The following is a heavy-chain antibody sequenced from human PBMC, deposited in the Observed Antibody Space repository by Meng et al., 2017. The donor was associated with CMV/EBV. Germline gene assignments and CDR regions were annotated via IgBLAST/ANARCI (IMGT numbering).Heavy chain of an antibody. CDR1: GGSVSSGSYY. V-gene: IGHV4-61*01. Sequence: LRLSCTVSGGSVSSGSYYWSWIRQPPGKGLEWIGYIYYSGSTNYNPSLKSRVTISVDTSKNQFSLKLSSVTAADTAVYYCARAAIGGYCGGDCYYPGPRFDYWGQGTLVTVSS. CDR3: ARAAIGGYCGGDCYYPGPRFDY. J-gene: IGHJ4*02. D-gene: IGHD2-21*01. CDR2: IYYSGST.